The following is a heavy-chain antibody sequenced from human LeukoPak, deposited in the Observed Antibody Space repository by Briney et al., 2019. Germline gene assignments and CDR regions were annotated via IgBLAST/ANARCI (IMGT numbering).Heavy chain of an antibody. D-gene: IGHD2-8*02. Sequence: GRSLRLSCAASGFTFSSYAMHWVRQAPGKGLEWVSAISGSGGSTYYADSVKGRFTISRDNSKNTLYLQMNSLRAEDTAVYYCAKDQAFGGVPDAFDIWGQGTMVTVSS. CDR3: AKDQAFGGVPDAFDI. J-gene: IGHJ3*02. CDR2: ISGSGGST. CDR1: GFTFSSYA. V-gene: IGHV3-23*01.